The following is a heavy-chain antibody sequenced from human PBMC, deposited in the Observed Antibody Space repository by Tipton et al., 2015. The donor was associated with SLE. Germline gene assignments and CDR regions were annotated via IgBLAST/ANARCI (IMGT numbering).Heavy chain of an antibody. Sequence: TLSLTCTVSGYSISIGYYWAWIRQPPGKGLEWIGRVYHSGSTHQNPSVKSRVSMSVDTSKNQFSLRLTSVTAADTAVYYCARVAMVEVGAFDIWGQGTTVAVSS. D-gene: IGHD3-10*01. V-gene: IGHV4-38-2*02. J-gene: IGHJ3*02. CDR3: ARVAMVEVGAFDI. CDR2: VYHSGST. CDR1: GYSISIGYY.